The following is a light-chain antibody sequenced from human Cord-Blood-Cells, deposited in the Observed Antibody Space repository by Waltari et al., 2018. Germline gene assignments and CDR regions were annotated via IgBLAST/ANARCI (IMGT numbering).Light chain of an antibody. J-gene: IGKJ1*01. CDR3: QQYNNWPPARA. V-gene: IGKV3-15*01. CDR1: QSVSSN. Sequence: EIVMTQSPATLSVSPGERATLSCRASQSVSSNLAWYQQKPGQAPRLLIYGASTRATGILARFSGSGSGTEFTLTISSLQSEDFAVYYCQQYNNWPPARAFGQGTKVEIK. CDR2: GAS.